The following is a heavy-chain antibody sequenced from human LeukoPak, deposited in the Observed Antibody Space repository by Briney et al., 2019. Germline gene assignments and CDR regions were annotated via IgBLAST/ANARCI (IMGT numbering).Heavy chain of an antibody. CDR1: GFTFSSYA. V-gene: IGHV3-23*01. J-gene: IGHJ4*02. CDR3: AKDWDYYDSSGSVGDY. CDR2: ISGSGGST. D-gene: IGHD3-22*01. Sequence: QPGGSLRLSCAASGFTFSSYAMSWVRQAPGKGLEWVSAISGSGGSTYYTDSVKGRFTISRDNSKNTLYLQMNSLRAEDTAVYYCAKDWDYYDSSGSVGDYWGQGTLVTVSS.